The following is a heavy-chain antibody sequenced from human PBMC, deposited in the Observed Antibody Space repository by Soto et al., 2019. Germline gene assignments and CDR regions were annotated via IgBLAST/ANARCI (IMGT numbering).Heavy chain of an antibody. J-gene: IGHJ6*02. Sequence: APVKVSCKTSGGTFSSYAISWVRQAPGKGLEWMGGIIPIFGTANYAQKFQGRVTITADESTSTAYMELSSLRSEDTAVYYCARXYLRQQLAHYYYYGMDVWGQGTTVTVSS. CDR3: ARXYLRQQLAHYYYYGMDV. V-gene: IGHV1-69*13. D-gene: IGHD6-13*01. CDR2: IIPIFGTA. CDR1: GGTFSSYA.